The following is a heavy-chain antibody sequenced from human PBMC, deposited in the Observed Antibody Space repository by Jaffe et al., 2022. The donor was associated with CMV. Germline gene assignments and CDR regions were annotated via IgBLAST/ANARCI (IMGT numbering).Heavy chain of an antibody. CDR1: GGSFSGYY. CDR2: INHSGST. J-gene: IGHJ4*02. CDR3: ARGHIPGVTIFGVVIIQGVYFDY. D-gene: IGHD3-3*01. Sequence: QVQLQQWGAGLLKPSETLSLTCAVYGGSFSGYYWSWIRQPPGKGLEWIGEINHSGSTNYNPSLKSRVTISVDTSKNQFSLKLSSVTAADTAVYYCARGHIPGVTIFGVVIIQGVYFDYWGQGTLVTVSS. V-gene: IGHV4-34*01.